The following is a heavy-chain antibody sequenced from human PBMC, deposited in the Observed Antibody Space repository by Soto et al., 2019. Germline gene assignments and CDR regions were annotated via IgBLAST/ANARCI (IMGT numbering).Heavy chain of an antibody. V-gene: IGHV4-4*02. Sequence: QVQLQESGPGLVEPSGTLSLTCAVSGASISNTNWWSWVRQPPGKGLEWIGEIYHSGTTNCDPSLKSRVTISVDKAKNQFTLKLSSVTAADTAVYYCAIPGAGDLYYWGQGTLVTVSS. CDR3: AIPGAGDLYY. CDR1: GASISNTNW. J-gene: IGHJ4*02. CDR2: IYHSGTT. D-gene: IGHD6-13*01.